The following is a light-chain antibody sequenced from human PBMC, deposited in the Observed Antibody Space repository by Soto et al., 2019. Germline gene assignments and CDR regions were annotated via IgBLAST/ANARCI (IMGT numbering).Light chain of an antibody. J-gene: IGLJ1*01. CDR3: TSYTSSGAPYV. CDR2: EVS. V-gene: IGLV2-14*01. Sequence: QSALTQPASVSGSPGQSITISCTGTSSDVGGYNYVSWYQQHPGKAPRLMIYEVSDRPSGVSNRFSGSKSGNTASLTISGLXAEDEADYYCTSYTSSGAPYVFGTGTKVT. CDR1: SSDVGGYNY.